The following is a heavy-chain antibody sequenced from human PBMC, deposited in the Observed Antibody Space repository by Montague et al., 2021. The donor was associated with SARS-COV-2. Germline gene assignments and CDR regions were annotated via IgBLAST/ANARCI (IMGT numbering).Heavy chain of an antibody. V-gene: IGHV4-39*01. CDR1: GGSIITSNYY. CDR2: GDYSGST. D-gene: IGHD2-2*01. J-gene: IGHJ5*02. Sequence: SETLSLTCTVSGGSIITSNYYWGWLRQPPGKELKWIGSGDYSGSTSYNPSLTSRVTISVDTSKNQFSLKLTSVTAADTAVYYCARHVGRGRGAMDWFDPWGQGTLVTVSS. CDR3: ARHVGRGRGAMDWFDP.